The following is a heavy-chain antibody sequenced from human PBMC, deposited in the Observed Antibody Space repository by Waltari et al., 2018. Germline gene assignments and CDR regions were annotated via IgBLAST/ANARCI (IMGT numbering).Heavy chain of an antibody. Sequence: QVQLQESGPGLVKPSQALSLTCSVSGGSISSGGCYWSWFRQHPGKGLEWIGYIYHSGSTYYNPSLKSRVTISVDTSKNQFSLKLTSVTAADTAVYYCARALYGSGNYYNVFYGMDVWGQGTTVTVSS. CDR1: GGSISSGGCY. V-gene: IGHV4-31*03. CDR3: ARALYGSGNYYNVFYGMDV. D-gene: IGHD3-10*01. J-gene: IGHJ6*02. CDR2: IYHSGST.